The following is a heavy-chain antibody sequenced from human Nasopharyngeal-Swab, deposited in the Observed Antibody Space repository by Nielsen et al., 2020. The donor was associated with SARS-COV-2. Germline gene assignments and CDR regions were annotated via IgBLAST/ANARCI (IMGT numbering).Heavy chain of an antibody. CDR1: GYTFTNYD. Sequence: ASVKVSCKASGYTFTNYDIHWVRQATGQGLEWMGWMNPNSGNTGYAQKFQGRVTMTRNTSIRTAYMELSSLRSEDTAVYYCARAGWHSSGPGDYWGQGTLVTVSS. CDR2: MNPNSGNT. D-gene: IGHD6-19*01. J-gene: IGHJ4*02. V-gene: IGHV1-8*01. CDR3: ARAGWHSSGPGDY.